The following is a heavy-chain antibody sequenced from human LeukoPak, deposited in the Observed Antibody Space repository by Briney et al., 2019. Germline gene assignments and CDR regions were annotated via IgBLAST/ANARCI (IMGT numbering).Heavy chain of an antibody. Sequence: GSSVNVSFKPSGGTFSSYAISRVRQAPGQALEWMGGIIPIFGTANYAQKFQGRVTITTDESTSTAYMELSSLRSEDTAVYYCATAPNDYSNHYFDYWGQGTLVTVSS. CDR1: GGTFSSYA. J-gene: IGHJ4*02. CDR3: ATAPNDYSNHYFDY. CDR2: IIPIFGTA. D-gene: IGHD4-11*01. V-gene: IGHV1-69*05.